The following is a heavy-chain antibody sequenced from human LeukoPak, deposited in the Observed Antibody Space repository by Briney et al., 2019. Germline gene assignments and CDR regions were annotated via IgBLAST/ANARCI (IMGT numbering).Heavy chain of an antibody. V-gene: IGHV3-23*01. J-gene: IGHJ4*02. Sequence: GGSLRLSCAASGFSFSSYAMSWVRQAPGKRLEWVSGLSVSGSSTYFADSVKGRFTISRDNSKNTLYLQMNSLGAEDTAVYYCAKVAPYGNYVFDRWGQGTLVTVSS. CDR3: AKVAPYGNYVFDR. CDR2: LSVSGSST. CDR1: GFSFSSYA. D-gene: IGHD3-10*02.